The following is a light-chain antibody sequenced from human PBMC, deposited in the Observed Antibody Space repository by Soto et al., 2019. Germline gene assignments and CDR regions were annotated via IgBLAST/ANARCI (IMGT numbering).Light chain of an antibody. Sequence: DIQMTQSPSSLSGSVGERVTITCRASQVISNYLAWYQQKPGKVPKLLIYAASTLQSGVPFRFSGSGSGTDFTLTISSLQPEDVATYYCQKYNSAPWTFGQGTKVEIK. V-gene: IGKV1-27*01. CDR3: QKYNSAPWT. J-gene: IGKJ1*01. CDR1: QVISNY. CDR2: AAS.